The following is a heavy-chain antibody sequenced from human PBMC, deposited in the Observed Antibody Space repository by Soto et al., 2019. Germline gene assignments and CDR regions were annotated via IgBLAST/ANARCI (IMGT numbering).Heavy chain of an antibody. CDR3: AKGQAVAFTGWFEP. CDR2: ISAYNGNT. CDR1: GYTFTSYG. Sequence: QVQLVQSGAEVKKPGASVKVSCKASGYTFTSYGISWVRQAPGQGLEWMGWISAYNGNTNYAQKLQGRVTMTTDTTQSKAQQELGSLGSCDHAGDYFAKGQAVAFTGWFEPWGQGTPVPVPS. D-gene: IGHD6-19*01. J-gene: IGHJ5*01. V-gene: IGHV1-18*01.